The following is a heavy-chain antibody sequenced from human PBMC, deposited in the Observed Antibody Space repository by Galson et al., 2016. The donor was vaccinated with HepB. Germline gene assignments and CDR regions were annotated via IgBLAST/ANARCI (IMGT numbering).Heavy chain of an antibody. J-gene: IGHJ6*02. V-gene: IGHV3-33*01. CDR2: IWYDGTNK. CDR3: ARGWAMVRAPAGSMDV. CDR1: GFTFSRYG. D-gene: IGHD3-10*01. Sequence: SLRLSCAASGFTFSRYGMHWVRQAPGRGLEWVAVIWYDGTNKDYADSVKGRFTISRDNSKNTLYLQMYSLRAEDTAVFYCARGWAMVRAPAGSMDVWGQGTTVTVSS.